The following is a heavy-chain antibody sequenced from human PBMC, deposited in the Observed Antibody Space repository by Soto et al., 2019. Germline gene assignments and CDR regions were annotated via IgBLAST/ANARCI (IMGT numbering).Heavy chain of an antibody. CDR3: VQLWFGELWHGMDV. V-gene: IGHV1-69*02. D-gene: IGHD3-10*01. Sequence: QLVQSGAEVKKPGSSVKVSCKASGGDFNSYTISWVRQAPGQGPEWMGTIIPILDVAKNAQKFQGRVTISADKSASTVYMELRSLRSDDTAVYYCVQLWFGELWHGMDVWGQGTTVTVSS. CDR2: IIPILDVA. CDR1: GGDFNSYT. J-gene: IGHJ6*02.